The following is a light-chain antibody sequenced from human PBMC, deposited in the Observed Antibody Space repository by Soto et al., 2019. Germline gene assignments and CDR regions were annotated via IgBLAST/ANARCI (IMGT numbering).Light chain of an antibody. V-gene: IGKV3-20*01. Sequence: EIVLTQSPGTLSLSPGERATLSCRASQSFSSSYLAWYQQKPGQAPRLLLYAASARATGVPDRFSGSGSGTDFTLTISRLETEDFAVYYCQRYDNSLLTFGGGTKVEI. CDR3: QRYDNSLLT. CDR2: AAS. J-gene: IGKJ4*01. CDR1: QSFSSSY.